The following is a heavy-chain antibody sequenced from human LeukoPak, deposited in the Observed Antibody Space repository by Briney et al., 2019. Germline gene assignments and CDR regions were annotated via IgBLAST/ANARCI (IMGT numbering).Heavy chain of an antibody. V-gene: IGHV1-46*01. CDR2: INPTGGST. CDR1: GYTFTSHY. D-gene: IGHD1-26*01. J-gene: IGHJ4*02. CDR3: ARDLSGNKYGHFDY. Sequence: ASVKVSCKASGYTFTSHYIHWVRQAPGQGLEWVGIINPTGGSTTYAQKFQGRVTMTRDTSTSTVYMELSSLRSEDTAVYYCARDLSGNKYGHFDYWGQGTLVTVSS.